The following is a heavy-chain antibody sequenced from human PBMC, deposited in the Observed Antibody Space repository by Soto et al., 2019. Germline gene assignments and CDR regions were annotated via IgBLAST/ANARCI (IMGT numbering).Heavy chain of an antibody. V-gene: IGHV1-18*01. Sequence: QVHLLQSGAEVKKPGASVKVSCKGSGYIFTTYGITWVRQAPGQGLEWMGWISAHNGNTNYAQKLQGRVTVTRDTSTSTAYMELRNLRSDDADVYYCARGRYGDYWGQGALVTVSS. CDR2: ISAHNGNT. CDR1: GYIFTTYG. J-gene: IGHJ4*02. D-gene: IGHD1-1*01. CDR3: ARGRYGDY.